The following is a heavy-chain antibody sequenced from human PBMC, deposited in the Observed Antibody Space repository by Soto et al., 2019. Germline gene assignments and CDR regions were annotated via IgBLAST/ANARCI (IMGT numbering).Heavy chain of an antibody. CDR3: AKDRTGYCSGGSCSGEPDMFFDY. Sequence: GGSLRLPCAASGFTFSSYAMSWVRQAPGKGLEWVSAISGSGGSTYYADSGKGRFTISRDNSKNTLYLQMNSLRAEDTAVYYCAKDRTGYCSGGSCSGEPDMFFDYWGQGTLVTVSS. V-gene: IGHV3-23*01. CDR1: GFTFSSYA. CDR2: ISGSGGST. J-gene: IGHJ4*02. D-gene: IGHD2-15*01.